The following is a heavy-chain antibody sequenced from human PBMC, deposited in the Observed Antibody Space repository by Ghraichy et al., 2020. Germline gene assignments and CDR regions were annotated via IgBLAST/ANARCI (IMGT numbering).Heavy chain of an antibody. V-gene: IGHV4-34*01. CDR1: GGSFSGYY. Sequence: SETLSLTCAVYGGSFSGYYWSWIRQPPGKGLEWIGEINHSGSTNYNPSLKSRVTISVDTSKNQFSLKLSSVTAADTAVYYCAREVGYYDFWSGYYNYGMDVWGQGTTVTVSS. D-gene: IGHD3-3*01. CDR3: AREVGYYDFWSGYYNYGMDV. CDR2: INHSGST. J-gene: IGHJ6*02.